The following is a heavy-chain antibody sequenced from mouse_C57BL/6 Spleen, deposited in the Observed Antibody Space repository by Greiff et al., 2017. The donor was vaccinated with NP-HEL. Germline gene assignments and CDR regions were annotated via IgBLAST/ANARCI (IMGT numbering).Heavy chain of an antibody. CDR2: IDPSDSYT. Sequence: VQLQQSGAELVMPGASVKLSCKASGYTFTSYWMHWVKQRPGQGLEWIGEIDPSDSYTNYNQKFKGKSTLTVDKSSSTAYMQLSSLTSEDSAVYYCARLGYYFDYWGQGTTLTVSS. D-gene: IGHD4-1*01. J-gene: IGHJ2*01. CDR3: ARLGYYFDY. V-gene: IGHV1-69*01. CDR1: GYTFTSYW.